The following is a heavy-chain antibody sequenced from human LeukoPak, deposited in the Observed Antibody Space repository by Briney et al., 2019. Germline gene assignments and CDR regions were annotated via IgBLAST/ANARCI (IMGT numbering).Heavy chain of an antibody. D-gene: IGHD3-3*01. CDR1: GGSISSYY. Sequence: SETLSLTCTVSGGSISSYYWSWIRQPPGKGLEWIGYIYYSGSTNYNPSLKSRVTISVDTSKNQFSLKLSSVTAADTAVYYCARVWGITIFGVVNNWFDPWGQGTLVTVSS. J-gene: IGHJ5*02. CDR3: ARVWGITIFGVVNNWFDP. CDR2: IYYSGST. V-gene: IGHV4-59*01.